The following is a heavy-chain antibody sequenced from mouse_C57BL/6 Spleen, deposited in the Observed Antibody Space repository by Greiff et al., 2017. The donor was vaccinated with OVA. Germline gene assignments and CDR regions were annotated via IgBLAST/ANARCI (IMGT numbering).Heavy chain of an antibody. CDR2: IDPETGGT. CDR1: GYTFTDYE. J-gene: IGHJ1*03. CDR3: TRSDYCGSSYGYFDG. V-gene: IGHV1-15*01. D-gene: IGHD1-1*01. Sequence: VKLMESGAELVRPGASVTLSCKASGYTFTDYEMHWVKQTPVHGLEWIGAIDPETGGTAYNQKFKGKAILTADKSSSTAYMELRSLTSEDSAVYYCTRSDYCGSSYGYFDGWGTGTTVTVAS.